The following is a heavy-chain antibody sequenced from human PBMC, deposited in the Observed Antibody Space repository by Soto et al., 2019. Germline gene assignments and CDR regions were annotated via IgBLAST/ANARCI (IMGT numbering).Heavy chain of an antibody. D-gene: IGHD1-26*01. Sequence: QVQLVQSGAEVREPGASVKVSCKASGYSFTSLDIKWVRQTAGQGLEWMGWMQPSTGRTVYAQKFQGRVTMTRDTSITTAYMELTTLTSDDTACYCCARGVSAGVDYWGQGTLVTVSS. V-gene: IGHV1-8*01. J-gene: IGHJ4*02. CDR2: MQPSTGRT. CDR3: ARGVSAGVDY. CDR1: GYSFTSLD.